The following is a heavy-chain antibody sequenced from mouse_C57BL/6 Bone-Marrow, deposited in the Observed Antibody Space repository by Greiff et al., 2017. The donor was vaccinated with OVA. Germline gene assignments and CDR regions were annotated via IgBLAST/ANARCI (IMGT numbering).Heavy chain of an antibody. CDR1: GFSFNTYA. J-gene: IGHJ1*03. CDR3: VRGGLLRYFDV. Sequence: EVHLVESGGGLVQPKGSLKLSCAASGFSFNTYAMNWVRQAPGKGLEWVARIRSKSNNYATYYADSVKDRFTISRDDSESMLYLQMNNLKTEDTAMDYCVRGGLLRYFDVWGTGTTVTVSS. CDR2: IRSKSNNYAT. D-gene: IGHD2-3*01. V-gene: IGHV10-1*01.